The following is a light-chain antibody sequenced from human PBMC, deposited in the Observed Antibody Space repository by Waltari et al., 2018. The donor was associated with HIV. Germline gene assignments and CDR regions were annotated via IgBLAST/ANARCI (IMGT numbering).Light chain of an antibody. CDR1: SSDVGAYTH. J-gene: IGLJ2*01. Sequence: QSALTQPASVSGSPGQSITISCTGTSSDVGAYTHVSWYQQHPGKAPQLMIYEVSNRPSGVSNRFSGSKSGNTASLAISGLQAEDEADYYCSSYTSSNTLVVFGGGTKLTVL. CDR3: SSYTSSNTLVV. CDR2: EVS. V-gene: IGLV2-14*01.